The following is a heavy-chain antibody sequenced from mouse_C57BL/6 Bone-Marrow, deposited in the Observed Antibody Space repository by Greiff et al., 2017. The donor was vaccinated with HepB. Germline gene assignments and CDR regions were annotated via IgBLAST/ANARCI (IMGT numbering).Heavy chain of an antibody. CDR3: ARSTVVQVFDY. Sequence: QVHVKQPGAELVKPGASVKLSCKASGYTFTSYWMQWVKQRPGQGLEWIGEIDPSDSYTNYNQKFKGKATLTVDTSSSTAYMQLSSLTSEDSAVYYCARSTVVQVFDYWGQGTTLTVSS. V-gene: IGHV1-50*01. CDR2: IDPSDSYT. J-gene: IGHJ2*01. D-gene: IGHD1-1*01. CDR1: GYTFTSYW.